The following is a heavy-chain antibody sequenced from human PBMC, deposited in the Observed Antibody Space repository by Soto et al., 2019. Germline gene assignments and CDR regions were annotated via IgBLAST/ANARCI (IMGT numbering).Heavy chain of an antibody. CDR1: GDSVSSTSAA. CDR3: ARGSYYSGWV. CDR2: TYYRSKWYS. D-gene: IGHD6-19*01. J-gene: IGHJ4*02. V-gene: IGHV6-1*01. Sequence: SQTLSLTCAISGDSVSSTSAAWSWIRQSPSRGLEWLGRTYYRSKWYSDYAVSVKSRITINPDTSKDQFSLQLNSVTPEDTAVYYCARGSYYSGWVWGQGTLVTVSS.